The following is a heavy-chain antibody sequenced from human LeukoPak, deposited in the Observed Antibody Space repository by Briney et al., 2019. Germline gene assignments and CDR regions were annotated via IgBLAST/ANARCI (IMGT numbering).Heavy chain of an antibody. CDR2: ISTGGST. J-gene: IGHJ5*02. CDR1: GGSISSHY. CDR3: ARGFLEWLPITWFDP. D-gene: IGHD3-3*01. Sequence: SETLSLTCFVSGGSISSHYWNWIRQPPGKGLEWIGYISTGGSTYYNPSLRSRVTMSGDTSKNELSLRLTSVTAADTAVYYCARGFLEWLPITWFDPWGQGTLVTVSS. V-gene: IGHV4-59*11.